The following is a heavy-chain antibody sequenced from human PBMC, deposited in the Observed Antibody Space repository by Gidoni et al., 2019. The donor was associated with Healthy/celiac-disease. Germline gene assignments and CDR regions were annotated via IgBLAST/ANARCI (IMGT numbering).Heavy chain of an antibody. D-gene: IGHD5-12*01. CDR2: ST. Sequence: STYYNPSLKSRVTISVDTSKNQFSLKLSSVTAADTAVYYCARDSLEGSLYSYFDYWGQGTLVTVSS. CDR3: ARDSLEGSLYSYFDY. J-gene: IGHJ4*02. V-gene: IGHV4-31*02.